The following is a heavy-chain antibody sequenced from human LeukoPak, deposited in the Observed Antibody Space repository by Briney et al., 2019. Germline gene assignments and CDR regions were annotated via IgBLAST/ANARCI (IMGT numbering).Heavy chain of an antibody. J-gene: IGHJ4*02. CDR1: GDSINSLDL. Sequence: PSETLSLTCTVSGDSINSLDLWSWVRQPPGKGLEWIGEMYLSGTTHSNPSVKSRVTISIDKSKNQFFLDLSSVTAADTAVYYCAGLVGRYSSGLYYYYFDYWGQGTLVTVSS. V-gene: IGHV4-4*02. D-gene: IGHD3-22*01. CDR3: AGLVGRYSSGLYYYYFDY. CDR2: MYLSGTT.